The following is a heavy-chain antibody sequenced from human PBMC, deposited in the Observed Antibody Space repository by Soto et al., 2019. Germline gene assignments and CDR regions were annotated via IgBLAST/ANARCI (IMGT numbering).Heavy chain of an antibody. V-gene: IGHV3-48*03. CDR2: ISTSGSTK. CDR3: VRSYSGRYLFFDY. D-gene: IGHD1-26*01. Sequence: SLRLSCAASGFTLSSYEMNWVRQAPGKGLEWISYISTSGSTKYYADSVKGRFTISRDNTNNSLYLQMNSLRAEDTAVYYCVRSYSGRYLFFDYWGQGTLVTVSS. J-gene: IGHJ4*02. CDR1: GFTLSSYE.